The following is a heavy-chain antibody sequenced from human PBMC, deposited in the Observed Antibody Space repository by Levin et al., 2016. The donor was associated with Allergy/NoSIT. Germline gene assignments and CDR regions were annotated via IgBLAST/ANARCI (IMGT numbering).Heavy chain of an antibody. J-gene: IGHJ4*02. D-gene: IGHD6-6*01. CDR2: IYPGDSGT. CDR1: GYSFSSYW. CDR3: ARHPMYSTSYYFDY. Sequence: ASVKVSCKGSGYSFSSYWISWVRQMPGKGLEWMGIIYPGDSGTRYSPSFRGQVTISVDKSISTAYLQWSSLKASDTAMYYCARHPMYSTSYYFDYWGQGSLVTVST. V-gene: IGHV5-51*01.